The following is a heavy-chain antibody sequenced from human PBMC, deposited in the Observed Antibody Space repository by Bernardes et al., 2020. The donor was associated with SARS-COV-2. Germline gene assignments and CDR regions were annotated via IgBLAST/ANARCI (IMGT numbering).Heavy chain of an antibody. D-gene: IGHD6-6*01. J-gene: IGHJ4*02. V-gene: IGHV3-15*01. CDR1: GFTFSDAW. CDR2: IKSKTDGGTT. Sequence: GGSLRLSCAASGFTFSDAWMSWVRQAPGKGLEWVGRIKSKTDGGTTDYAAPVKGRFTISKDDSKNTLYLQMSSLKTEDTAVYYCIRGSTSSGDFDSWGQGTLVTVSS. CDR3: IRGSTSSGDFDS.